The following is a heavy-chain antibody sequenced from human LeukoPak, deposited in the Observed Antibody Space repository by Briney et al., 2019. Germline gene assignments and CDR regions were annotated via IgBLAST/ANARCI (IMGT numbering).Heavy chain of an antibody. CDR1: GFTFSSNS. CDR3: ARDYKYAFDN. D-gene: IGHD5-24*01. Sequence: GGSLRLSCAASGFTFSSNSMHWVRQAPGKGLEWVSSISSSSSDMNYADSVKGRFTISRDNAKNSLYLQLSSLRVEDTAVYYCARDYKYAFDNWGQGTLVTVSS. J-gene: IGHJ4*02. CDR2: ISSSSSDM. V-gene: IGHV3-21*01.